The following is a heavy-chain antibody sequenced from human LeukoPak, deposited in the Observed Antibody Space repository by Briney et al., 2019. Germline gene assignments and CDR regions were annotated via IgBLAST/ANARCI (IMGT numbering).Heavy chain of an antibody. D-gene: IGHD4-17*01. CDR1: GGSISSGGYY. Sequence: PSQTLSLTCTVSGGSISSGGYYWSWIRQHPGKGLEWIGYIYYSGSTYYNPSLKSRVTISVDTSKNQFSLKLSSVTAADTAVYYCARFDYGDYAAGWFDPWGQGTLVTVSS. J-gene: IGHJ5*02. CDR3: ARFDYGDYAAGWFDP. V-gene: IGHV4-31*03. CDR2: IYYSGST.